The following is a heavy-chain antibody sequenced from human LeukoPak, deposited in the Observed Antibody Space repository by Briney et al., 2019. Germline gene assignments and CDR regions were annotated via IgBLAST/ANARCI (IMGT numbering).Heavy chain of an antibody. J-gene: IGHJ2*01. CDR3: ARQGSGGYWYFDL. D-gene: IGHD6-25*01. Sequence: ASVKVSCKASGYTFTKYYIHWVRQAPGQGLEWMGVINPSGGTTTYAQEFQGRVTMTMDTSTSTVYMELSSLTSEDTAVYYCARQGSGGYWYFDLWGRGTLVTVSS. CDR2: INPSGGTT. CDR1: GYTFTKYY. V-gene: IGHV1-46*01.